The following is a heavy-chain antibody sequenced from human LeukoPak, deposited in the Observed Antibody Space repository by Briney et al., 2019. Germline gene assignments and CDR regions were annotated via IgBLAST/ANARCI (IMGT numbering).Heavy chain of an antibody. J-gene: IGHJ4*02. CDR2: ISYDGSNK. CDR3: ARSSLVRGFTYYYDSSGKFHFDY. V-gene: IGHV3-30-3*01. Sequence: GGSLRLSCAASGFTLSSYAMHWVRQAPGKGLEWVAVISYDGSNKYYADSVKGRFTISRDNSKNTLYLQMNSLRAEDTAVYYCARSSLVRGFTYYYDSSGKFHFDYWGQGTLVTVSS. D-gene: IGHD3-22*01. CDR1: GFTLSSYA.